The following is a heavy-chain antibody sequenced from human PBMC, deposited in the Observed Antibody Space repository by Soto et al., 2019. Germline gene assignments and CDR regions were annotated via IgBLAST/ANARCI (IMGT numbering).Heavy chain of an antibody. J-gene: IGHJ6*02. CDR1: GGSISSSSYY. CDR2: IYYSGST. Sequence: SETLSLTCTVSGGSISSSSYYWGWIRQPPGKGLEWIGSIYYSGSTYYNPSLKSRVTISVDTSKNQFSLKLSSVTAADTAVYYCARNVAYCGGDCYRYGMDVWGQGTTVT. CDR3: ARNVAYCGGDCYRYGMDV. V-gene: IGHV4-39*01. D-gene: IGHD2-21*02.